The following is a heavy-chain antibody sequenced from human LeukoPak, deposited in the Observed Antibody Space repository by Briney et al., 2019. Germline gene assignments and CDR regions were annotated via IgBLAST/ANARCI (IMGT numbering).Heavy chain of an antibody. CDR1: GGSISSYY. CDR2: IYYSGST. Sequence: PSETLSLTCTVSGGSISSYYWNWIRQPPGKGLEWIGYIYYSGSTNYNPSLKSRVTISVDTSKNQFSLKLSSVTAADTAVYYCARVITIFGVVNGAFDIWGQGTMVTVSS. CDR3: ARVITIFGVVNGAFDI. J-gene: IGHJ3*02. V-gene: IGHV4-59*01. D-gene: IGHD3-3*01.